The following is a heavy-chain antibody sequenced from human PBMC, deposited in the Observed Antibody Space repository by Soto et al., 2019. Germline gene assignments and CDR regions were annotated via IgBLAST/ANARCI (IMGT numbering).Heavy chain of an antibody. Sequence: EVQLLQSGGGLAQPGTSLRLSCAASEFTFKYYAMTWVRQAPGKGLEWVSTISGSGDKTDYADSVKGRFRVSRDNSKDTLYLQMDSLRADDTALYYCARESTWYGGQSFQDWGQGILVTVSS. CDR1: EFTFKYYA. CDR3: ARESTWYGGQSFQD. V-gene: IGHV3-23*01. J-gene: IGHJ1*01. CDR2: ISGSGDKT. D-gene: IGHD3-16*01.